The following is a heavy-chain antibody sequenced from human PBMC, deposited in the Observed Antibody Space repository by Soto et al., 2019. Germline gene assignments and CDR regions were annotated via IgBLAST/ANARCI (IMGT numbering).Heavy chain of an antibody. V-gene: IGHV4-39*01. J-gene: IGHJ4*02. Sequence: PSETLSLTCTVSGGSISSSSYYWGWIRQPPGKGLEWIGSIYYSGSTYYNPSLKSRVTISVDTSKNQFSLKLSSVTAADTAVYYCANDIIVIPGAKGLDYWGQGALVTVS. CDR3: ANDIIVIPGAKGLDY. CDR1: GGSISSSSYY. D-gene: IGHD2-2*01. CDR2: IYYSGST.